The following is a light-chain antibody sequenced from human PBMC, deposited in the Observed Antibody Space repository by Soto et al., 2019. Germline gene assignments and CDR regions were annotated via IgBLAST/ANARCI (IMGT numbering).Light chain of an antibody. CDR1: SNDVGRYNQ. CDR2: EGS. CDR3: CSYVGSTTYV. Sequence: QSVLTQPASVSGSPGQSITISCTGSSNDVGRYNQVSWYQQHPGKAPKVMIYEGSQRPSGVSNRFSGSKSGNTASLTISGLQAEDEADYYCCSYVGSTTYVFGNGTKVTV. J-gene: IGLJ1*01. V-gene: IGLV2-23*01.